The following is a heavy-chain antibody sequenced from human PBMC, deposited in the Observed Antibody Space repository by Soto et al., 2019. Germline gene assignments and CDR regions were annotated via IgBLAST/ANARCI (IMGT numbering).Heavy chain of an antibody. V-gene: IGHV1-3*01. CDR2: ISAGNGNT. CDR1: GYTFTSYA. D-gene: IGHD6-13*01. J-gene: IGHJ5*02. CDR3: AGGSSSSSWYNWFDP. Sequence: WASVKVSCKASGYTFTSYAMHWVRQAPGQRLEWMGWISAGNGNTKYSEKFQDRVTITRDTSASTAYMELSSLRSEDTAVYYCAGGSSSSSWYNWFDPWGQGTLVTVSS.